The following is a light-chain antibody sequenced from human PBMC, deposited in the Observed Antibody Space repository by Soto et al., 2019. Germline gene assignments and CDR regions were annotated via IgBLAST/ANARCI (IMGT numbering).Light chain of an antibody. CDR2: GAS. CDR1: QSVSIN. J-gene: IGKJ5*01. CDR3: QQYNNWPPIT. V-gene: IGKV3-15*01. Sequence: DTVMTQSPATLSVSPGERATLSCRASQSVSINLAWYQQIPGQAPRLLIYGASTRATGIPARFSGSGSGTEFILTISSLQSEDFAVYYCQQYNNWPPITFGQGTRLEI.